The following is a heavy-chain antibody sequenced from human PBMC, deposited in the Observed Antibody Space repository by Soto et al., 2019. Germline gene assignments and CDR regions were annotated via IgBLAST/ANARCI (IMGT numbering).Heavy chain of an antibody. CDR3: AKDIAARQWILNAGYYYGMDV. D-gene: IGHD6-6*01. CDR2: ISASGGST. Sequence: GGSPRLSCAASGFTFSTYAMSWVRQAPGKGLEWVSAISASGGSTYYADSVKGRFTISRDNSKNTLYLQMNSLRAEDTALYYCAKDIAARQWILNAGYYYGMDVWGQGTTVTVSS. J-gene: IGHJ6*02. V-gene: IGHV3-23*01. CDR1: GFTFSTYA.